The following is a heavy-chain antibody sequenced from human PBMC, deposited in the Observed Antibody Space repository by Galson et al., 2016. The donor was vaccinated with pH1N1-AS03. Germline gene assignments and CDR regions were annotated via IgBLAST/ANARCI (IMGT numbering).Heavy chain of an antibody. CDR3: ARGRGYGQYYFDY. D-gene: IGHD3-10*01. J-gene: IGHJ4*02. Sequence: SLRLSCAASGFTFSNYAMGWVRQAPGKGLEWVSALSNSAASTYYADSVKGRFTISRDNTKNTLYPQMNSLGVEDTAVYFCARGRGYGQYYFDYWGQGTLVTVSS. V-gene: IGHV3-23*01. CDR2: LSNSAAST. CDR1: GFTFSNYA.